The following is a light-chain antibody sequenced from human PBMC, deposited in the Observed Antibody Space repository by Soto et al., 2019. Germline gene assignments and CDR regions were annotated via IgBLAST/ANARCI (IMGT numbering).Light chain of an antibody. J-gene: IGLJ2*01. CDR3: SSYTSSSTVV. V-gene: IGLV2-14*03. Sequence: QSVLTQPASVSGSPGQSITISCTGTSSDVGGYNYVSWYQHHPGKAPKFMIYDVSNRPSGVSNRFSGSKSGNTASLTISGLQAEDEADYYCSSYTSSSTVVFGGGTQLTVL. CDR1: SSDVGGYNY. CDR2: DVS.